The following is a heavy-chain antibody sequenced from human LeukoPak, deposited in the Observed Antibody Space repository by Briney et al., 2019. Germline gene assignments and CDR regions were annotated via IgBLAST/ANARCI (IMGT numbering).Heavy chain of an antibody. CDR3: ARRSVGATFDY. D-gene: IGHD1-26*01. CDR1: GGSISSYY. J-gene: IGHJ4*02. Sequence: SETLSLTCTVSGGSISSYYWSWIRQPPGKGLEWIGYIYYSGSTNYNPSLKSRVTISVDTSKSQFSLKLSSVTAADTAVYYCARRSVGATFDYWGQGTLVTVSS. V-gene: IGHV4-59*01. CDR2: IYYSGST.